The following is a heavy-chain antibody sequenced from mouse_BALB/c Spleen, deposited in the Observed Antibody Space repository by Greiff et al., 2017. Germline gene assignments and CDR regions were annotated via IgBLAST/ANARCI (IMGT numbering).Heavy chain of an antibody. CDR2: ISSGGSYT. CDR1: GFTFSSYT. CDR3: TRDYAY. J-gene: IGHJ3*01. V-gene: IGHV5-6-4*01. Sequence: EVKLMESGGGLVKPGGSLKLSCAASGFTFSSYTMSWVRQTPEKRLEWVATISSGGSYTYYPDSVKGRVTISRDNAKNTLYLQMSSLKSEDTAMYYCTRDYAYWGQGTLVTVSA.